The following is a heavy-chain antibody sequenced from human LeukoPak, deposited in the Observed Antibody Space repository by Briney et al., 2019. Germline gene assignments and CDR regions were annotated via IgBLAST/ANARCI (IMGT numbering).Heavy chain of an antibody. Sequence: PGGSLRLSCAASGFTFSSYWMSWLRQAPGKGLEGVANIKQDGSEKYYVDSVKGRFTISRDNAKNSLYLQMNSLRAEDTAVYYCASLTYYDSAYWGQGTLVTVSS. J-gene: IGHJ4*02. CDR3: ASLTYYDSAY. CDR1: GFTFSSYW. D-gene: IGHD3-22*01. CDR2: IKQDGSEK. V-gene: IGHV3-7*01.